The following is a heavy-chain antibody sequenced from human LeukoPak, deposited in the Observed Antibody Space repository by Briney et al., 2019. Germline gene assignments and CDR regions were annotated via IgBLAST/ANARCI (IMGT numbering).Heavy chain of an antibody. V-gene: IGHV3-30*18. CDR2: ISYGGSNK. D-gene: IGHD3-10*01. CDR1: GFTFSSYG. CDR3: AKDQNYGFDY. Sequence: GGSLRLSCAASGFTFSSYGMHWVRQAPGKGLEWVAVISYGGSNKYYADSVKGRFTISRDNSKSTLYLQMNSLRAEDTAVYYCAKDQNYGFDYWGQGTLVTVSS. J-gene: IGHJ4*02.